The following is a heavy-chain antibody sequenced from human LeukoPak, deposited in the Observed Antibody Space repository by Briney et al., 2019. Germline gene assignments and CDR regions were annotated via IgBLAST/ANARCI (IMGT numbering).Heavy chain of an antibody. CDR3: ARAGFGYYYYYMDV. D-gene: IGHD3-10*01. J-gene: IGHJ6*03. Sequence: ASVKVSCKASGYTFTSYYMHWVRQAPGQGLEWMGWINPNSGGTNYAQKFQGRVTMTRDTSISTAYMELSRLRSDDTAVYYCARAGFGYYYYYMDVWGKGTTVTVSS. CDR2: INPNSGGT. V-gene: IGHV1-2*02. CDR1: GYTFTSYY.